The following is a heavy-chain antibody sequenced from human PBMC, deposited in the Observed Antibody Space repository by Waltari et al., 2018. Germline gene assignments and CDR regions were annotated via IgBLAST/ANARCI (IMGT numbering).Heavy chain of an antibody. V-gene: IGHV3-23*01. J-gene: IGHJ4*02. CDR3: ARWSVSGSYYDY. CDR2: ISRDGGAT. CDR1: GFSFSNYG. Sequence: EVQLLESGRDLVQPGGALRLSCTGSGFSFSNYGLKWVRQAPGKGRGWVSAISRDGGATFYGGAVKGRSTISRDNSKNTVYLEINSLRVEDTAKYYCARWSVSGSYYDYWGQGILVAVSS. D-gene: IGHD3-10*01.